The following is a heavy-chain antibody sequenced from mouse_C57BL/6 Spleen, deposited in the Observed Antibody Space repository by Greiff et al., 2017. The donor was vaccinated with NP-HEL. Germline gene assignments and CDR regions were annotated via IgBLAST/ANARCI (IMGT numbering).Heavy chain of an antibody. CDR1: GYSITSGYY. J-gene: IGHJ2*01. D-gene: IGHD2-1*01. CDR2: ISYDGSN. CDR3: ARGGNYEFDY. Sequence: ESGPGLVKPSQSLSLTCSVTGYSITSGYYWNWIRQFPGNKLEWMGYISYDGSNNYNPSLKNRISITRDTSKNQFFLKLNSVTTEDTATYYCARGGNYEFDYWGQGTTLTVSS. V-gene: IGHV3-6*01.